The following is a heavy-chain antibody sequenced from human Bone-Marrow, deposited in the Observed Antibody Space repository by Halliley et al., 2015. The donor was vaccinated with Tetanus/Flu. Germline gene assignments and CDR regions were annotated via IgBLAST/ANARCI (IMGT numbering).Heavy chain of an antibody. Sequence: EVQLVQSGAEVKKPGESLKISCKGSGYSFTFYWIGWVRQMPGKGLEWMGIIYPGDSDTRYSPSFQGQVTISADKSINTAYLQWSSLKASDPAMYYCARFQFGSANGYQYGMDVWGQGTTVTVSS. CDR2: IYPGDSDT. V-gene: IGHV5-51*03. CDR3: ARFQFGSANGYQYGMDV. D-gene: IGHD3-10*01. J-gene: IGHJ6*01. CDR1: GYSFTFYW.